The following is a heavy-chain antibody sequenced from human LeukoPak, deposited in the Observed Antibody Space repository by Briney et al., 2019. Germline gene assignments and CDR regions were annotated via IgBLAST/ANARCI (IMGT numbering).Heavy chain of an antibody. V-gene: IGHV1-24*01. D-gene: IGHD3-22*01. Sequence: GASVKVSCKFSGYTLTELSMRWVRQAPGKGLEWMGGFDPEDGETIYAQKFQGRVTMTEDTSTDTAYMELSSLRSEDTAVYYCATGNGGYYYDSSGYYGYWGQGTLVTVSS. CDR2: FDPEDGET. J-gene: IGHJ4*02. CDR1: GYTLTELS. CDR3: ATGNGGYYYDSSGYYGY.